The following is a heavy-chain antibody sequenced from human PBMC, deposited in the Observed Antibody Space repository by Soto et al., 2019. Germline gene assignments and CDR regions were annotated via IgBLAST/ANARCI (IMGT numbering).Heavy chain of an antibody. CDR1: GGSLSGYY. J-gene: IGHJ4*02. CDR3: ARGMGLSLGEQTALGY. V-gene: IGHV4-34*01. D-gene: IGHD3-16*01. Sequence: QVQLQQWGAGLLKPSETLSLTCAVYGGSLSGYYWSWVRQSPGKGLEWIGEINDSGSTNFNPSLESRVTISRDTSKNQFSLQLTSLTAADTAVYYCARGMGLSLGEQTALGYWGQGTLVTVSS. CDR2: INDSGST.